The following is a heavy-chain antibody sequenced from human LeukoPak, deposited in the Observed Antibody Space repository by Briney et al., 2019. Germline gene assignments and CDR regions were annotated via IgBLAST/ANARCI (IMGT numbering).Heavy chain of an antibody. CDR1: GGSISSGDYY. CDR2: IYYSGST. J-gene: IGHJ5*02. Sequence: PSETLSLTCTVSGGSISSGDYYWSWIRQPPGKGLEWIGHIYYSGSTYYNPSLKSRVTISVDTSKNQFSLKLSSVTAADTAVYYCARESHVVVVAATSNNWFDPWGQGTLVTVSS. CDR3: ARESHVVVVAATSNNWFDP. D-gene: IGHD2-15*01. V-gene: IGHV4-30-4*01.